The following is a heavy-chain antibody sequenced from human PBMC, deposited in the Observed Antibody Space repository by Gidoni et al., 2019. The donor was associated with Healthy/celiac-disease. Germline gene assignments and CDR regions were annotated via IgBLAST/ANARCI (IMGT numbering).Heavy chain of an antibody. CDR2: INHSGST. J-gene: IGHJ4*02. CDR1: GGSFSGYY. D-gene: IGHD3-22*01. V-gene: IGHV4-34*01. Sequence: QVQLQQWGAGLLKPSETLSLTCAVYGGSFSGYYWSWIRQPPGKGLEWIGEINHSGSTNYNPSLKSRVTISVETSKNQFSLKLSSVTAADTAVYYCARDTYYYDSSGYRYLYYFDYWGQGTLVTVSS. CDR3: ARDTYYYDSSGYRYLYYFDY.